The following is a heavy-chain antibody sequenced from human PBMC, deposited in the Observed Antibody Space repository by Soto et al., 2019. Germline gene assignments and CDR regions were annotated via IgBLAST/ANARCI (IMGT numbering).Heavy chain of an antibody. J-gene: IGHJ6*03. CDR3: ARGIFMVNPSYYCYTDV. Sequence: PSQTLSLTCAISGDSVSSNSAAWNWIRQSPSRGLEWLGRTYYRSKWYNDYAVSMKSRITINPDTSKNQFSLQLNSVTPEDTAVYYCARGIFMVNPSYYCYTDVWGKGTTVTLSS. CDR2: TYYRSKWYN. D-gene: IGHD5-18*01. V-gene: IGHV6-1*01. CDR1: GDSVSSNSAA.